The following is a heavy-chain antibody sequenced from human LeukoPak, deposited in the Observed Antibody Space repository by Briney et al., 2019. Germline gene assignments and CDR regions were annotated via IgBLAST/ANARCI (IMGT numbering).Heavy chain of an antibody. D-gene: IGHD2-15*01. J-gene: IGHJ4*02. V-gene: IGHV1-18*01. Sequence: ASVKVSCKPSGYTFTSYGISWVRQAPGQGPEGMGWISAYNGNTNYAQKLQGRVAMTTDTSTSTAYMELRSLRSDDTAVYYCARGHCSGDSCYGAFDYWGQGTLVTVSS. CDR2: ISAYNGNT. CDR3: ARGHCSGDSCYGAFDY. CDR1: GYTFTSYG.